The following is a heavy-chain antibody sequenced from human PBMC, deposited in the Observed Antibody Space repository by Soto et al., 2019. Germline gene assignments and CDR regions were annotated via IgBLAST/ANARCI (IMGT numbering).Heavy chain of an antibody. D-gene: IGHD3-22*01. Sequence: QVTLKESGPVLVKPTETLTLTCTVSGFSLSNARMGVSWIRQPPGKALEWLAHILSNDEKSYSTSLKTRLTTSLNTSTILVVLNMTDTPPLDTATYYCARMLAVNSYYYYMDLWGKGTTVTVSS. CDR3: ARMLAVNSYYYYMDL. CDR1: GFSLSNARMG. CDR2: ILSNDEK. V-gene: IGHV2-26*01. J-gene: IGHJ6*03.